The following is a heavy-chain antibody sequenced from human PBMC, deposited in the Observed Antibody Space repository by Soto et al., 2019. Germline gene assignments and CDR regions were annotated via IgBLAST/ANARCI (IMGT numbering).Heavy chain of an antibody. CDR1: GGSISSYY. D-gene: IGHD2-21*02. CDR2: IYYSGST. V-gene: IGHV4-59*01. J-gene: IGHJ4*02. CDR3: ARVLTDLRIDY. Sequence: SETLSLTCTVSGGSISSYYWSWIRQPPGKGLEWIGYIYYSGSTNYNPSLKSRVTISIDTSKNQFSLKLNSVTAADTAVYYCARVLTDLRIDYWGQGTLVTVSS.